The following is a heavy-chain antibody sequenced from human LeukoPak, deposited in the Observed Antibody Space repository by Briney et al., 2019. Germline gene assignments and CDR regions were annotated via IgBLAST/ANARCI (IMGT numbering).Heavy chain of an antibody. CDR3: AREAMSSSGYYGPLDY. CDR1: GFTFSSYA. V-gene: IGHV3-30-3*01. Sequence: TGGSLRLSCAASGFTFSSYAMHGVRQAPGKGLEWVAVISYDGSNKYYADSVKGRFTISRDNSKNTLYLQMNSLRAEDTAVYYCAREAMSSSGYYGPLDYWGQGTLVTVSS. J-gene: IGHJ4*02. D-gene: IGHD3-22*01. CDR2: ISYDGSNK.